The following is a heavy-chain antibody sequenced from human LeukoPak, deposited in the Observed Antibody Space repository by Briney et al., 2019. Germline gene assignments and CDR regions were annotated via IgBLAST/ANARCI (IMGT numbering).Heavy chain of an antibody. CDR2: ISAYNGNT. CDR3: ARGYYDFWSGYPYYFDY. V-gene: IGHV1-18*01. J-gene: IGHJ4*02. D-gene: IGHD3-3*01. Sequence: ASVTVSCTASGYTFTIYGISWVRQAPGQGLEWMGWISAYNGNTNYAQKLQGRVTMTTDTSTSTAYMELRSLRSDDTAVYYCARGYYDFWSGYPYYFDYWGQGTLVTVSS. CDR1: GYTFTIYG.